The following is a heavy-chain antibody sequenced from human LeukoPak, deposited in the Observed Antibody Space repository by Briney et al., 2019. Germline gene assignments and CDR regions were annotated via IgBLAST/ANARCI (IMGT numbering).Heavy chain of an antibody. J-gene: IGHJ4*02. CDR1: GGSISSSSYY. Sequence: PSETLSLTCTVSGGSISSSSYYWGWIRQPPGKGLEWIGSIYYSGSTYYNPSLKSRVTISVDTSKHQFSLMLSYVTAADTAVYYCAAGIVGVDYWGQGTLVTVSS. V-gene: IGHV4-39*01. D-gene: IGHD1-26*01. CDR2: IYYSGST. CDR3: AAGIVGVDY.